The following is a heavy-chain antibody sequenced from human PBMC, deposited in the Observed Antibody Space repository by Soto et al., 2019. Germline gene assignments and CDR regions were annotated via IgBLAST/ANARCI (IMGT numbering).Heavy chain of an antibody. CDR3: ARDRPLEEAAYYDFWSGYYRYYYYYMDV. CDR2: ISAYNGNT. Sequence: ASVKVSCKASGYTFTSYGISLVRQAPGQGLEWMGWISAYNGNTNYAQKLQGRVTMTTDTSTSTAYMELRSLRSDDTAVYYCARDRPLEEAAYYDFWSGYYRYYYYYMDVWGKGTTVTVSS. CDR1: GYTFTSYG. V-gene: IGHV1-18*01. J-gene: IGHJ6*03. D-gene: IGHD3-3*01.